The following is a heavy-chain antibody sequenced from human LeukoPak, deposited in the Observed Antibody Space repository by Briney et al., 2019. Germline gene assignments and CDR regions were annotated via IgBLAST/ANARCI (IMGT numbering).Heavy chain of an antibody. CDR3: ARDLISGYRGNRFDP. D-gene: IGHD3-22*01. CDR1: GYSISSGYY. Sequence: NPSETLSLTCTVSGYSISSGYYWSWIRQPAGKGLEWIGRLYTSGNTNYNPSLQSRVTISVDTSKNRFSLKLSSVTAADTAVYYCARDLISGYRGNRFDPWSQGTLVTVSS. CDR2: LYTSGNT. V-gene: IGHV4-61*02. J-gene: IGHJ5*02.